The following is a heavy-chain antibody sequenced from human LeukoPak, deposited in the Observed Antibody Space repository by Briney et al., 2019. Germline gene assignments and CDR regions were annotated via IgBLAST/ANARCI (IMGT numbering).Heavy chain of an antibody. D-gene: IGHD3-10*01. CDR3: ARLYGSGSYCFDF. CDR2: IYDSGST. V-gene: IGHV4-59*01. J-gene: IGHJ4*02. Sequence: SETLSLTCAVSGGSISPYYWTWVRQPPGKGLEWIGNIYDSGSTDSYPSLKSRVTFSVDASKNQLSLKLSSVTAADTAVYYFARLYGSGSYCFDFWGQGTLVSVSS. CDR1: GGSISPYY.